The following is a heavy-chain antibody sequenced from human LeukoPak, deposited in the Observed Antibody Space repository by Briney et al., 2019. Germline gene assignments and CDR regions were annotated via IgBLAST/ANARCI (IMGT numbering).Heavy chain of an antibody. J-gene: IGHJ4*02. CDR1: GYTFTSYY. V-gene: IGHV1-2*04. Sequence: GASVKVSCKASGYTFTSYYMHWVRQAPGQGLEWMGRINPNSGGTNSAQKFQGWVTMTRDTSISTAYMELSRLRSDDTAVYYCARDLDTLTIFDYWGQGTLVTVSS. CDR2: INPNSGGT. D-gene: IGHD5-18*01. CDR3: ARDLDTLTIFDY.